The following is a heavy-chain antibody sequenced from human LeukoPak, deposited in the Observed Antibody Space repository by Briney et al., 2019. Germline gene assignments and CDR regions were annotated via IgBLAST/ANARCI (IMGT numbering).Heavy chain of an antibody. D-gene: IGHD3-22*01. CDR2: VSGSGGST. Sequence: GWSLRLSCAASGFTFSSYAMSWVRQAPGKGPEGVAAVSGSGGSTYYADSVKGRFTISRDNSKNTLYLQMTSLRAEDKAVYYCAKDGRSALTMIVVVSNWFAPWGQGTLVTVSS. J-gene: IGHJ5*02. CDR1: GFTFSSYA. CDR3: AKDGRSALTMIVVVSNWFAP. V-gene: IGHV3-23*01.